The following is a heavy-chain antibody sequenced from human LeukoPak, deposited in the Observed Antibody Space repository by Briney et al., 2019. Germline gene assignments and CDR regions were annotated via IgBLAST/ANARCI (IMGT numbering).Heavy chain of an antibody. CDR2: ISVYNGDT. J-gene: IGHJ4*02. CDR3: ARAGTSGWQPFDY. V-gene: IGHV1-18*01. D-gene: IGHD6-19*01. CDR1: GYTFSSYG. Sequence: ASVRVSCKASGYTFSSYGITWGRQAPGQGLEWMGWISVYNGDTNYAQKVQSRVTMTTDTSTTTAYMELRSLRPDDTAVYYCARAGTSGWQPFDYWGQGTLVTVSS.